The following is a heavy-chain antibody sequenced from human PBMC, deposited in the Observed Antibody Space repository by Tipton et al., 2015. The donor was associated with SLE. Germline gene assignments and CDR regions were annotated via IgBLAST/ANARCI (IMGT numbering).Heavy chain of an antibody. CDR1: GGSISSHY. Sequence: TLSLTCTVSGGSISSHYWSWIRQPPGKGLEWIGSIYYSESTYYNPSLKSRVTISVDTSKNQFSLKLSSVTAADTAVYYCAREKGWFDPWGQGTLVTVSS. CDR3: AREKGWFDP. J-gene: IGHJ5*02. V-gene: IGHV4-59*11. CDR2: IYYSEST.